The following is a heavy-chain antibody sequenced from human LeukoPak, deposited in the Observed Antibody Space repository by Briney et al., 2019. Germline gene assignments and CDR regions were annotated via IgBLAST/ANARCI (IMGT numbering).Heavy chain of an antibody. Sequence: GGSLRLSCAASGFSFSSYAMSWVRQAPGKGLEWVSAVSGSGDYTYYADSVKGRFTISRDNSKNTVFLQINSLRAEDTAVYHGAKGRSFQWLVIDTGGQGTLVTVPS. CDR2: VSGSGDYT. CDR3: AKGRSFQWLVIDT. V-gene: IGHV3-23*01. CDR1: GFSFSSYA. D-gene: IGHD6-19*01. J-gene: IGHJ4*02.